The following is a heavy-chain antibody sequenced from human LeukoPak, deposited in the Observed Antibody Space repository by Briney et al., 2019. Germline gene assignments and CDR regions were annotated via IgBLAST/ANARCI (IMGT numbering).Heavy chain of an antibody. CDR2: IRYDGSNK. J-gene: IGHJ4*02. V-gene: IGHV3-30*02. D-gene: IGHD3-3*01. CDR1: GFTFSSYG. CDR3: ARDSYYDFWSGSH. Sequence: PGGSLRLSCAASGFTFSSYGMHWVRQAPGKGLEWVAFIRYDGSNKYYADSVKGRFTISRDNSKNTLYLQMNSLRAEDTAVYYCARDSYYDFWSGSHWGQGTLVTVSS.